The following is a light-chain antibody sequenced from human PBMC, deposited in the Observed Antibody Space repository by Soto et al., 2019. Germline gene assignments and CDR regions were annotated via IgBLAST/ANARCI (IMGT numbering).Light chain of an antibody. J-gene: IGKJ5*01. Sequence: DIQMTQSPSTLSASVGDRVTITCRASQGISSWLAWYQQKPGKAPKLLIYKASSLQSGVPSRFSGSGSGTDFTLTISSLEPEDFAVYYCQQRSTSFGQGTRLEIK. V-gene: IGKV1-5*03. CDR1: QGISSW. CDR3: QQRSTS. CDR2: KAS.